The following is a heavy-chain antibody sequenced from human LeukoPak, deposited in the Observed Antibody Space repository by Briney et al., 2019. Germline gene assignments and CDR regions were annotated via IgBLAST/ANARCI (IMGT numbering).Heavy chain of an antibody. CDR1: GGSMKNYY. D-gene: IGHD2-2*01. J-gene: IGHJ1*01. V-gene: IGHV4-4*07. CDR3: AREHLYGSSWGFQH. CDR2: MYGSGTTT. Sequence: YPSETLSLTCNVSGGSMKNYYWTWIRQSAGKGLEWIGRMYGSGTTTNQNPSLEGRVTMSVDTSKNQFSLDLSSVTAADTAVYYCAREHLYGSSWGFQHWGQGTLVTVSS.